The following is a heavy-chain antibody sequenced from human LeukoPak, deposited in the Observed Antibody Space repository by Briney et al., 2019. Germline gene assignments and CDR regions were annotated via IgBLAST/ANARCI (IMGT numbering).Heavy chain of an antibody. CDR1: GGSITSTNF. V-gene: IGHV4-4*02. D-gene: IGHD1/OR15-1a*01. J-gene: IGHJ2*01. Sequence: PAGTLSLTCGVSGGSITSTNFWSWVRQPPGGGLAWIGQIALAGRTSYNPSLKSRVNISIDESKNHLYLNLASVTAADTAVYYCARGTGGWYFDLWGRGTLVTVSS. CDR3: ARGTGGWYFDL. CDR2: IALAGRT.